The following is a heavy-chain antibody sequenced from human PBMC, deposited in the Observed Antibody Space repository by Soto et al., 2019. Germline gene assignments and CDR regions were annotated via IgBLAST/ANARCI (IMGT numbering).Heavy chain of an antibody. CDR2: IYYSGST. V-gene: IGHV4-59*01. J-gene: IGHJ4*02. CDR1: GGSISSYY. D-gene: IGHD7-27*01. CDR3: ARRWGTSFDS. Sequence: SETLSLTCTVSGGSISSYYWSWIRQPPGKGLEWIGYIYYSGSTNYNPSLKSRVTISVDTSKNQFSLKLSTVTAADTAVYYCARRWGTSFDSWGQGTLVTVPS.